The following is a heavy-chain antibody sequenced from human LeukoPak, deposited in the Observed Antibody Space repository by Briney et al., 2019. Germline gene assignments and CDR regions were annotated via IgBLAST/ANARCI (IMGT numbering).Heavy chain of an antibody. Sequence: GGSLRLSCAAYGFTFRNYVISWVRQAPGKGLEWVSGISGSGVTAYYADSVKGRFTISRDSSKNTLYLQMNSLRADDTAVYYCAKEAPYCGGDCYGVFDYWGQGNLVTVSS. D-gene: IGHD2-21*02. V-gene: IGHV3-23*01. CDR1: GFTFRNYV. CDR2: ISGSGVTA. J-gene: IGHJ4*02. CDR3: AKEAPYCGGDCYGVFDY.